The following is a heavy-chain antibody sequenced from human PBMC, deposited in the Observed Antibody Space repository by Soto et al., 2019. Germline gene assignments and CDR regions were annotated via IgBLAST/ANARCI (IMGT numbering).Heavy chain of an antibody. V-gene: IGHV3-21*01. D-gene: IGHD2-21*02. CDR2: ISSSSTYI. CDR3: ARDIYCGGYCSLPFYFDY. J-gene: IGHJ4*02. Sequence: EVQLVESGGGLVKPGGSLRLSCAASGFTFSSYTMNWVRQAPGKGLEWVPAISSSSTYIYNADPVKGRFTNSRDNIQNSLYLQMNSLRAEDTAVYYGARDIYCGGYCSLPFYFDYWVKGSLVSVSS. CDR1: GFTFSSYT.